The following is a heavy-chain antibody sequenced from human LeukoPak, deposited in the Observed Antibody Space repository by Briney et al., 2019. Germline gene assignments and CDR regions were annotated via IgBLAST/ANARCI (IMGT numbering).Heavy chain of an antibody. CDR3: ARGWAGLMAAAGTDYFDY. CDR1: GYTFTSYG. V-gene: IGHV1-18*01. J-gene: IGHJ4*02. Sequence: ASVKVSCKASGYTFTSYGISWVRQAPGQGLEWMGWISAYNDNTNYVQKFQGRVTMTTDTSTTTAYMEMRSLRSDDTAVYYCARGWAGLMAAAGTDYFDYWGQGTLVTVSS. CDR2: ISAYNDNT. D-gene: IGHD6-13*01.